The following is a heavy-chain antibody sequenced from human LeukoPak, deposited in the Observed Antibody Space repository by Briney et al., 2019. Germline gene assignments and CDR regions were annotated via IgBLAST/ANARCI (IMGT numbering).Heavy chain of an antibody. Sequence: SETLSLTCTVSGGSNSSYYWSWIRQPPGKGLEWIGYIYYSGSTNYNPSLKSRVTISVDTSKNQFSLKLSSVTAADTAVYYCARWSGYYYTYWYFDLWGRGTLVTVSS. J-gene: IGHJ2*01. CDR1: GGSNSSYY. D-gene: IGHD3-22*01. CDR3: ARWSGYYYTYWYFDL. CDR2: IYYSGST. V-gene: IGHV4-59*01.